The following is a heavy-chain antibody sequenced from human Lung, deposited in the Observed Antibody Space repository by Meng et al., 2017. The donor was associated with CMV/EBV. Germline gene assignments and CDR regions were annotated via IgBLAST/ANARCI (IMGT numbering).Heavy chain of an antibody. Sequence: SVXVSXXASGGTFSNYAFSWVRQAPGQGLEWMGGIIPIFGIANYAQKFQGRVTIATDESMSTAYMELISLRPEDTAVYYCARDRTGDCSSTSCYNYYYYYGMDVWGEGTTVTVSS. D-gene: IGHD2-2*02. CDR3: ARDRTGDCSSTSCYNYYYYYGMDV. J-gene: IGHJ6*04. CDR2: IIPIFGIA. CDR1: GGTFSNYA. V-gene: IGHV1-69*05.